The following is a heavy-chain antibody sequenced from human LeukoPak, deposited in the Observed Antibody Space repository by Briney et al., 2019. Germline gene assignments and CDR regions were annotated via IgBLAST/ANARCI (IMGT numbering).Heavy chain of an antibody. J-gene: IGHJ4*02. CDR2: ISSSGSTI. Sequence: GGSLRLSCAASGFTFSDYSMNWVRQAPGKGLEWVSYISSSGSTIYYADSVKGRFTISRGNAKNSLYPQMNSLRAEDTAVYYCARDVAPIDYWGQGTLVTVSS. V-gene: IGHV3-48*04. CDR1: GFTFSDYS. CDR3: ARDVAPIDY.